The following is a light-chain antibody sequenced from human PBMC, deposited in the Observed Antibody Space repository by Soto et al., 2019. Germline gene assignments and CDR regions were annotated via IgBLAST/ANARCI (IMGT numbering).Light chain of an antibody. CDR1: QSVYSNY. V-gene: IGKV3-20*01. CDR3: QQYGSSPPLT. J-gene: IGKJ4*01. Sequence: EIVLTQSPGTLSLSPGERATFSCRASQSVYSNYLAWYQQKPGQAPRLLIYDASSRATGIPDRFSGSGSGKDFTLTISRLEPEDFALYYCQQYGSSPPLTFGGGTKVEIK. CDR2: DAS.